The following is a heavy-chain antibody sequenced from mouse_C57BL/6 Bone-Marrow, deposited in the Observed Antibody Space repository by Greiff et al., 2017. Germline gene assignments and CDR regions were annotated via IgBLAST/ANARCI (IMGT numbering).Heavy chain of an antibody. CDR3: ARSYGSAWFAY. V-gene: IGHV1-64*01. CDR1: GYTFTSYW. J-gene: IGHJ3*01. CDR2: IHPNSGST. Sequence: QVQLKQPGAELVKPGASVKLSCKASGYTFTSYWMHWVKQRPGQGLEWIGMIHPNSGSTNYNEKFKSKATLTVDKSSSTAYMQLSSLTSEDSAVYYCARSYGSAWFAYWGQGTLVTVSA. D-gene: IGHD1-1*01.